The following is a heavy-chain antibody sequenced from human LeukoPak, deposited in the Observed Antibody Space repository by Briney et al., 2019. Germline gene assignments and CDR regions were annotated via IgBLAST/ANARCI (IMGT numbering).Heavy chain of an antibody. CDR2: ISGSGGST. CDR1: GFTFSSYA. V-gene: IGHV3-23*01. J-gene: IGHJ4*02. D-gene: IGHD1-14*01. CDR3: PTGATEGPLDY. Sequence: GGSLRLSCAASGFTFSSYAMSWVGQAPGKGLEWVSAISGSGGSTYYADSVKGRFTISRDNSKNTLYLQMNSLRAEDTAVYYCPTGATEGPLDYWGQGTLVTVSS.